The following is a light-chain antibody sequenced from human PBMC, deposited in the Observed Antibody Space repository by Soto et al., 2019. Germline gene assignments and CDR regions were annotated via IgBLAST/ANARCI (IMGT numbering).Light chain of an antibody. CDR2: DAS. V-gene: IGKV3-11*01. J-gene: IGKJ3*01. CDR3: RQRSNWPPGEFT. CDR1: QSVSNS. Sequence: EIVLTQSPATLSLSPGERATLSCRASQSVSNSLAWYQQKPGQAPRLLIYDASNRATGIPARFSGSGSGTDFTLTISSLEPEDFAVYYCRQRSNWPPGEFTFGPGTRVDIK.